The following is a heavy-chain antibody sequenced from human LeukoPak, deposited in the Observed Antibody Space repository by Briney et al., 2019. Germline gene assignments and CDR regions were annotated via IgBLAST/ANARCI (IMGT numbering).Heavy chain of an antibody. CDR2: IYYSGST. D-gene: IGHD2-8*02. V-gene: IGHV4-61*01. Sequence: SETLSLTCTVSGGSISSGPYYWGWIRQPPGKGLEWIGYIYYSGSTNYNPSLKSRVTISVDTSKNQFSLKLSSVTAADTAVYYCARFTDVRRFDPWGQGTLVTVSS. J-gene: IGHJ5*02. CDR3: ARFTDVRRFDP. CDR1: GGSISSGPYY.